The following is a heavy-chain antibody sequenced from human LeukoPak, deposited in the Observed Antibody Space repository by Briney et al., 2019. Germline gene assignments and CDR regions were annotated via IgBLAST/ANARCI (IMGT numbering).Heavy chain of an antibody. CDR3: AKVMTRTMVRGVPPSDY. J-gene: IGHJ4*02. D-gene: IGHD3-10*01. CDR2: ISGSGGST. CDR1: GLTFSSYA. V-gene: IGHV3-23*01. Sequence: GGSLRLSCAASGLTFSSYAMSWVRQAPGKGLEWVSAISGSGGSTYYADSVKGRFTISRDNSKNTLYLQMNSLRAEDTAVYYCAKVMTRTMVRGVPPSDYWGQGTLVTVSS.